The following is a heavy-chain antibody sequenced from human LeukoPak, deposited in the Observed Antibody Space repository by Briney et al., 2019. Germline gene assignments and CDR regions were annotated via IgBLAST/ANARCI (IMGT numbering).Heavy chain of an antibody. J-gene: IGHJ3*02. V-gene: IGHV3-9*01. CDR3: AKDQGGAFDI. CDR1: GFTFSSYA. D-gene: IGHD3-16*01. CDR2: ISWNSGSI. Sequence: GGSLRLSCAASGFTFSSYAMSWVRQAPGKGLEWVSGISWNSGSIGYADSVRGRFTISRDNAKNSLYLQMNSLRAEDTALYYCAKDQGGAFDIWGQGTMVTVSS.